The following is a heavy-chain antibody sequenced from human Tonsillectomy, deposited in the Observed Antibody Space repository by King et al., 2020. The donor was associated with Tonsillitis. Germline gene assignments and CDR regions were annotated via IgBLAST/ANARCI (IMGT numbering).Heavy chain of an antibody. CDR2: ISYDGSNK. CDR3: AKDGGLTGTTSDYFDY. V-gene: IGHV3-30*18. D-gene: IGHD1-20*01. CDR1: GFTFSSYG. J-gene: IGHJ4*02. Sequence: HVQLVESGGGVVQPGRSLRLSCAASGFTFSSYGMHWVRQAPGKGLEWVAVISYDGSNKYYADSVKGRFTISRDNSKNTLYLQMNSLRAEDTAVYYCAKDGGLTGTTSDYFDYWGQGTLVTVSS.